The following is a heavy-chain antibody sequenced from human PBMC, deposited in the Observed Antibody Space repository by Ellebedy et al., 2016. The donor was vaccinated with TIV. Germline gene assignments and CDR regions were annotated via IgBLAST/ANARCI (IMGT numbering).Heavy chain of an antibody. V-gene: IGHV3-23*01. CDR2: ISGSGGST. J-gene: IGHJ3*01. CDR3: ARTSTMTTFGASDF. CDR1: GFTFGFSFRRYA. D-gene: IGHD4-17*01. Sequence: GESLKISCAASGFTFGFSFRRYAMRWVRQAPGTGLEWVSAISGSGGSTYYADSVKGRFTISRDNSKNTLYLQLNSLIAEDAALYYCARTSTMTTFGASDFWGQGTRVTVSS.